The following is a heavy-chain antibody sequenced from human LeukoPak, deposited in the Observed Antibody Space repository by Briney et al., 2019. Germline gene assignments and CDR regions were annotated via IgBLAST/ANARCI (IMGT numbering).Heavy chain of an antibody. CDR2: IYHSGST. CDR1: GYSLSSGYY. CDR3: ARERRYSSGWDAEYFQH. V-gene: IGHV4-38-2*02. D-gene: IGHD6-19*01. J-gene: IGHJ1*01. Sequence: SQTLSLTCAVSGYSLSSGYYWGWIRPPPGKGLAWIGSIYHSGSTYYNPSLKSRVTISVDTSKNQFSLKLSSVTAADTAVYYCARERRYSSGWDAEYFQHWGQGTLVTVSS.